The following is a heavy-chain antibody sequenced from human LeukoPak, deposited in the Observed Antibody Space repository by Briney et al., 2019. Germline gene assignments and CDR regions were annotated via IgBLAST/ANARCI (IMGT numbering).Heavy chain of an antibody. CDR3: ARGYRPYYYYHMDV. V-gene: IGHV3-11*01. D-gene: IGHD1-1*01. Sequence: GGSLRLSCAASGFTFSDYYMSWIRQAPGKGLEWVSYISSSGSTIYYADSVKGRFTISRDNAKNSLYLQMNSLRAEDTAVYYCARGYRPYYYYHMDVWGKGTTVTISS. CDR1: GFTFSDYY. CDR2: ISSSGSTI. J-gene: IGHJ6*03.